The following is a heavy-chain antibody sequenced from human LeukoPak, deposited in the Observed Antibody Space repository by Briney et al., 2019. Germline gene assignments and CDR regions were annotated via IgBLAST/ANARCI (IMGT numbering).Heavy chain of an antibody. CDR1: GGSISSYY. J-gene: IGHJ4*02. D-gene: IGHD1-26*01. CDR3: ARRSLYVVY. Sequence: PSETLSLTCTVSGGSISSYYWSWIRQPPGKGLEWIGYIYSSGSTNYNPSLESRVTISEDTSKNQFSLKLSSVTAADTAVYYCARRSLYVVYWRQGSLVTVSS. V-gene: IGHV4-59*08. CDR2: IYSSGST.